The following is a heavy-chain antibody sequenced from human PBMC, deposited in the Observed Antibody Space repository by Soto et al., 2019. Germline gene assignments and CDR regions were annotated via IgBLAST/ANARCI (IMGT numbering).Heavy chain of an antibody. CDR2: ISGSGGST. Sequence: PGGSLRLSCAASGFTFSSYAMSWVRQAPGKGLEWVSAISGSGGSTYYADSVKGRFTISRDNSKNTLYLQMNSLRAEDTAVYYCAKDRGYCSSTSCYLNWFDPWGQGTLVTVSS. J-gene: IGHJ5*02. V-gene: IGHV3-23*01. CDR3: AKDRGYCSSTSCYLNWFDP. D-gene: IGHD2-2*01. CDR1: GFTFSSYA.